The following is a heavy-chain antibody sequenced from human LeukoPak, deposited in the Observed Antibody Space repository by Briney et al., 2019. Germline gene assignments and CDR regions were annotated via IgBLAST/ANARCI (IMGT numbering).Heavy chain of an antibody. V-gene: IGHV1-2*02. CDR2: IKPNTGGT. J-gene: IGHJ4*02. D-gene: IGHD6-13*01. CDR3: ARDRRIAAAGIVGH. Sequence: ASVKVSCKASGYTFTGYHMHWVRQAPGQGLEWMGWIKPNTGGTNYAQNFQGRVTMTRDTSISTVYMELSRLRYDDTAVYYCARDRRIAAAGIVGHWGQGTLVTVSS. CDR1: GYTFTGYH.